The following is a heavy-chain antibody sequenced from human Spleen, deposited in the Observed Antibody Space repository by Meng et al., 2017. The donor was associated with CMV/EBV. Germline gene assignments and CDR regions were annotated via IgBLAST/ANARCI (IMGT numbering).Heavy chain of an antibody. Sequence: GESLKISCTASGFTFGDYAMSWVRQAPGKGLEWVGFIKSKTDGGTTDYAAPVKGRFTISRDDSKNTLYLQMNSLKTEDTAVYYCTTSTMVRGVTPLWGQGTLVTVSS. CDR2: IKSKTDGGTT. J-gene: IGHJ4*02. CDR1: GFTFGDYA. CDR3: TTSTMVRGVTPL. V-gene: IGHV3-49*04. D-gene: IGHD3-10*01.